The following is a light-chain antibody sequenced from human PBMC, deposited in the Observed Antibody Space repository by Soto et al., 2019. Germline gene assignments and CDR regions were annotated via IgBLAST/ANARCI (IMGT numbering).Light chain of an antibody. CDR3: QTWGTGIPGV. J-gene: IGLJ3*02. Sequence: QLVLTQSPSASASLGASVKLTCTLSSGHSSYAIAWHQQQPEKGPRYLMKLNSDGSHSKGDGIPDRFSGSSTGAARYLTISRLQSEDGADYYCQTWGTGIPGVFGGGTTLTVL. V-gene: IGLV4-69*01. CDR2: LNSDGSH. CDR1: SGHSSYA.